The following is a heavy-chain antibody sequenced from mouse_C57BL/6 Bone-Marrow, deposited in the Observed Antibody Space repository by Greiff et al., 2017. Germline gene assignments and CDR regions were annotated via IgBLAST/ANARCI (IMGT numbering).Heavy chain of an antibody. V-gene: IGHV1-76*01. J-gene: IGHJ1*03. CDR3: ARHYGSSYRWYFDV. CDR2: IYPGSGNT. Sequence: QVTLKESGAELVRPGASVKLSCKASGYTFTDYYINWVKQRPGQGLEWIARIYPGSGNTYYNEKFKGKATLTAEKSSSTAYMQLSSLTSEDSAVYFCARHYGSSYRWYFDVWGTGTTVTVSS. CDR1: GYTFTDYY. D-gene: IGHD1-1*01.